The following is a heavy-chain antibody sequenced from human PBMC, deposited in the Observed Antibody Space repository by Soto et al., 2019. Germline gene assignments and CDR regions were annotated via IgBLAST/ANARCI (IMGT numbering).Heavy chain of an antibody. J-gene: IGHJ4*02. D-gene: IGHD3-3*02. CDR3: AADDMTTFI. CDR2: IVVGSGNT. V-gene: IGHV1-58*01. Sequence: QMQLVQSGPEVKKPGTSVKVSCKASGFTFPSSAVQWVRQARGQRLEWIGWIVVGSGNTNSAQKFQERVTFTRDMSTSTVHMELSSLKSEDTAVYYCAADDMTTFIWGQGTLVTVSS. CDR1: GFTFPSSA.